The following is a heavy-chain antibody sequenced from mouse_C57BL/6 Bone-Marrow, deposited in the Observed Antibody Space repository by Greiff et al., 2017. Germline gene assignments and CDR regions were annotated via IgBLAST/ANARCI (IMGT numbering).Heavy chain of an antibody. CDR3: GRQGGNYALDY. J-gene: IGHJ2*01. V-gene: IGHV10-1*01. CDR1: GFSFNTYA. Sequence: EVKLVESGGGLVQPKGSLKLSCAASGFSFNTYAMNWVRQAPGKGLEWVARIRSKSNNYATYYADSVKDRFTISRDDSESMLYLQMNNLKTEDTAMYYCGRQGGNYALDYGGQGTTLTVSS. CDR2: IRSKSNNYAT. D-gene: IGHD2-1*01.